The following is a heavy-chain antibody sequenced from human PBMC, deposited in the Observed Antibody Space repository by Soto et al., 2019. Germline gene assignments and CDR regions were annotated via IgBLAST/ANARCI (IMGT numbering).Heavy chain of an antibody. V-gene: IGHV3-30*04. CDR1: GFTFRNFA. J-gene: IGHJ6*02. CDR3: VRAGGITVDRRVIRDYHGLDV. CDR2: SSYNGRDK. D-gene: IGHD3-10*01. Sequence: QVQLVESGGGVVQPGRSLTLSCEASGFTFRNFAFHWVRQSPGKGLEGVAVSSYNGRDKYHADSVKGRCTISRDNSINTRDLPMSSLRPEDTAVYHCVRAGGITVDRRVIRDYHGLDVWGQGTTVTVSS.